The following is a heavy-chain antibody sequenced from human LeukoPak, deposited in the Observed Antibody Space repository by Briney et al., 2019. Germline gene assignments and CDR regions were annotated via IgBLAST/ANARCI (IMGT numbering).Heavy chain of an antibody. CDR2: ISYDGSTE. D-gene: IGHD6-13*01. CDR3: AKGSGWSADY. Sequence: GGSLRLSCAASGFTFSSYTRTWVRQPPGKGLEWVALISYDGSTEYYGDSVRGRFTISRDNSKSTMFLQMNSLRDEDTAVYYCAKGSGWSADYWGQGTLVTVSS. J-gene: IGHJ4*02. CDR1: GFTFSSYT. V-gene: IGHV3-30*18.